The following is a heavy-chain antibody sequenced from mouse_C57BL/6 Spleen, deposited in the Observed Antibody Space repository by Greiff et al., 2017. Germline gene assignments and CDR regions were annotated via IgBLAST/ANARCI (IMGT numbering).Heavy chain of an antibody. D-gene: IGHD1-1*01. Sequence: QVHVKQSGSELVKPGASVKMSCKASGYTFTSYWLTWVKQRPGQGLAWIGAIYPGSGSTNYNEKFKSKATLTVDTSSSTAYMQLSSLTSEDAAVYYCARRLRDYAMDYWGQGTSVTVSS. CDR1: GYTFTSYW. CDR3: ARRLRDYAMDY. CDR2: IYPGSGST. J-gene: IGHJ4*01. V-gene: IGHV1-55*01.